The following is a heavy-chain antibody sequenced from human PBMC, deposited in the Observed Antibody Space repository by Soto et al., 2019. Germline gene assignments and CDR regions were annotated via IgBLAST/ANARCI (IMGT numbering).Heavy chain of an antibody. D-gene: IGHD6-19*01. J-gene: IGHJ3*02. CDR2: ISGSGTTA. CDR3: AKTTDGWFSAFDI. V-gene: IGHV3-23*01. Sequence: EVQLLESGGGLVQPGGSLRLSCAASGFVFSSYAMSWVRQAPGKGLEWVSAISGSGTTAYYAASVKGRFIFSRDNPKNTMYLQINSLRAEDTAVYFCAKTTDGWFSAFDIWGQGTVVTVSS. CDR1: GFVFSSYA.